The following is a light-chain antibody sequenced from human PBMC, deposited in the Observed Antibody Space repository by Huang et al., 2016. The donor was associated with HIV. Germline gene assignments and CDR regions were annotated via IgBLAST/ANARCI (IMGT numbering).Light chain of an antibody. V-gene: IGKV3-15*01. CDR1: QSVSSY. CDR2: GAS. CDR3: QQYYNWPLT. J-gene: IGKJ4*01. Sequence: EIVMTQSPATLSVSPGEGATLSCRATQSVSSYLAWYQQKPGQAPRLLIYGASTRATGIPARFSGSVSGTEFTLTISSLQSEDFAVYYCQQYYNWPLTFGGGTKMEIK.